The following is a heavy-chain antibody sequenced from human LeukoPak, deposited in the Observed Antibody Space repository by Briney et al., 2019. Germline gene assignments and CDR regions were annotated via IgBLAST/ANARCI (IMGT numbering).Heavy chain of an antibody. CDR2: IKQDGSER. J-gene: IGHJ3*02. CDR3: ARAAVPYNWNPIVRGAFDI. V-gene: IGHV3-7*03. CDR1: GFTFSIYW. Sequence: GRSLRLSCTASGFTFSIYWMSWVRQAPGKGLEWVANIKQDGSERYYVDSVKGRFTISRDNAKNSLYLQMSSLRAEDTALYYCARAAVPYNWNPIVRGAFDIWGQGTMVTVSS. D-gene: IGHD1-20*01.